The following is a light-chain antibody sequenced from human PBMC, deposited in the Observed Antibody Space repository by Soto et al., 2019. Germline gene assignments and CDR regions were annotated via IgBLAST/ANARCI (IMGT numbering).Light chain of an antibody. V-gene: IGKV1-8*01. CDR3: QQSYSTPIT. CDR1: QGISSY. J-gene: IGKJ5*01. CDR2: AAS. Sequence: IRMPQSPSSLSASTGDRVTVTCRASQGISSYLAWYQQKPGKAPKLLIYAASTLQSGVPSRFSGSGSGTDFTLTISCLQSEDFATYYCQQSYSTPITFGQGTRLEIK.